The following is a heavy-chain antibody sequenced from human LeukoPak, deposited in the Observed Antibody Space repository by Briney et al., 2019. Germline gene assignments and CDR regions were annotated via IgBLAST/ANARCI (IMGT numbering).Heavy chain of an antibody. CDR1: GGSISSSNW. J-gene: IGHJ6*02. V-gene: IGHV4-4*02. D-gene: IGHD3-22*01. CDR2: IYHSGST. CDR3: ARRIAYDSSGKYYYGMDV. Sequence: SETLSLTCAVSGGSISSSNWWSWVRQPPGKGLEWIGEIYHSGSTNYNPSLKSRVTISVDKSKNQFSLKLSSVTAADTAVYYCARRIAYDSSGKYYYGMDVWGQGTTVTVSS.